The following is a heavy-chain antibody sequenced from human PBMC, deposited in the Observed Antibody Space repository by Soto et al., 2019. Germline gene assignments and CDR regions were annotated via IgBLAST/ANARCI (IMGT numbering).Heavy chain of an antibody. Sequence: GSLRLSCAASGFTFSDYYMSWIRQPPGKGLEWIGYIYHSGSTYYNPSLKSRVTISVDTSKNQFSLKLSSVTAADTAVYYCARRIVATETFDYWGQGTLVTVSS. CDR3: ARRIVATETFDY. CDR2: IYHSGST. J-gene: IGHJ4*02. V-gene: IGHV4-38-2*01. CDR1: GFTFSDYY. D-gene: IGHD5-12*01.